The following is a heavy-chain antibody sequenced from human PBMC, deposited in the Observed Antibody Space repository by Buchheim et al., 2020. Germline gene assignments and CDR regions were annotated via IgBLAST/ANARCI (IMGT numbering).Heavy chain of an antibody. J-gene: IGHJ4*02. Sequence: EVHLVESGGGLVKPGGSLRLSCAASGFTFSSYALHWVRQAPGKGLEWVSSITSSSSHIYYADSVKGRFTISRDNAKNSLYLQMNSRRAEDTAVYYCARVGGNYFEYWGQGTL. CDR2: ITSSSSHI. D-gene: IGHD1-26*01. CDR3: ARVGGNYFEY. V-gene: IGHV3-21*01. CDR1: GFTFSSYA.